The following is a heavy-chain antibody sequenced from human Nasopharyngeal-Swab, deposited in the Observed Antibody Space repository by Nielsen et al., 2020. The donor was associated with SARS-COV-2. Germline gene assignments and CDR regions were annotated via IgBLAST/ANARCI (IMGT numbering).Heavy chain of an antibody. CDR1: GFTFRSYS. Sequence: GGSLRLSCAASGFTFRSYSMKWVRQAPGKGVEWVSSISSSSSYIYYADSVKGRFTISRDNAKNSLYLQMNSLRAEDTAVYYCARDRWGWLPIGDAFDIWGQGTMVTVSS. V-gene: IGHV3-21*01. CDR3: ARDRWGWLPIGDAFDI. J-gene: IGHJ3*02. CDR2: ISSSSSYI. D-gene: IGHD2-21*01.